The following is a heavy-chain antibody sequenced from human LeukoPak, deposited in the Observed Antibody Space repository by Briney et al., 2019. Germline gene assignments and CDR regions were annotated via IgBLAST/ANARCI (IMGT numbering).Heavy chain of an antibody. CDR1: GFTFSSYG. J-gene: IGHJ6*03. CDR3: AKEGGSVVYYYYYMDV. D-gene: IGHD2-15*01. Sequence: GGSLRLSCAASGFTFSSYGMHWVRQAPGKGLEWVAFIRYDGSNKYYADSVKGRFTISRDNSKNTLYLQMNSLRAEDTAVYYCAKEGGSVVYYYYYMDVWGKGTTVTISS. CDR2: IRYDGSNK. V-gene: IGHV3-30*02.